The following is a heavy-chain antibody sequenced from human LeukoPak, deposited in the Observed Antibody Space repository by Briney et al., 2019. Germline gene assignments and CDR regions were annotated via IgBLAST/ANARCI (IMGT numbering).Heavy chain of an antibody. CDR1: GGSISGFY. J-gene: IGHJ4*02. V-gene: IGHV4-59*08. Sequence: PSETLSLTCTVSGGSISGFYWSWIRQPPGKGLEWIGYIHYSGSTNYNPSLKSRVIISLDTSKNQFSLRLSSVTAADTAVYYCARHARKRLTSNWDFRGQGTLVTVSS. D-gene: IGHD2-21*02. CDR2: IHYSGST. CDR3: ARHARKRLTSNWDF.